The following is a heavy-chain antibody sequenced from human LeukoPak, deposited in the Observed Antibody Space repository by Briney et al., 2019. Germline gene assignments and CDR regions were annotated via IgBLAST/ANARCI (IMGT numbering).Heavy chain of an antibody. D-gene: IGHD2-8*01. Sequence: SCSAPVKTPQNPPPTLTLSGFSLSPSGMCGRWDPPPPREGPGGLARIDWDNDKYYSTSLKTRLTISKDTSKNQVVLTMTNMDPVDTATYYCARTRYCTNGWLDPWGQGTLVTVSS. V-gene: IGHV2-70*11. CDR1: GFSLSPSGMC. J-gene: IGHJ5*02. CDR3: ARTRYCTNGWLDP. CDR2: IDWDNDK.